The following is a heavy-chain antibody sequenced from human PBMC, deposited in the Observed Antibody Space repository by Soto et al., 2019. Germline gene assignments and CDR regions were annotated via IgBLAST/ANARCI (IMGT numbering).Heavy chain of an antibody. CDR3: ARPTDYHYGMQV. V-gene: IGHV5-51*01. D-gene: IGHD4-17*01. CDR2: IYPHDSDT. CDR1: GYNFHTYW. J-gene: IGHJ6*02. Sequence: GESLKISCKGSGYNFHTYWIAWVRQMPGKGLEWMGFIYPHDSDTRYSPSFRGQVTISADKSINTAYLQWTSLKASDTAIYFCARPTDYHYGMQVWGQGTTVTVSS.